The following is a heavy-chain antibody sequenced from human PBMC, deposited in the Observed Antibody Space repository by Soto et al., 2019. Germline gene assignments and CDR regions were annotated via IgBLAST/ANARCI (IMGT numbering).Heavy chain of an antibody. V-gene: IGHV4-39*01. CDR1: GGSISSSSYY. CDR2: IYYSGST. CDR3: ERLQPVAGDDY. Sequence: PSETLSLTCTVSGGSISSSSYYWGWIRQPPGKGLEWIGSIYYSGSTYYNPSLKSRVTISVDTSKNQFSLKLSSVTAADTAVYYCERLQPVAGDDYWGQGTLVTVSS. D-gene: IGHD6-19*01. J-gene: IGHJ4*02.